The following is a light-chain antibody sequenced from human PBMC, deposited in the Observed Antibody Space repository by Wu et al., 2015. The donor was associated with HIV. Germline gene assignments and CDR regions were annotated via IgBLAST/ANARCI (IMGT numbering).Light chain of an antibody. CDR3: QQYSSSPYT. CDR1: QSVSSNY. J-gene: IGKJ2*01. CDR2: GAS. V-gene: IGKV3-20*01. Sequence: EIVLTQSPGTLSLSPGERATLSCRASQSVSSNYLAWYQQKFGQAPRLLIYGASSRANGIPDRFSGSGSGTDFTLTINKLEPEDCAVFYCQQYSSSPYTFGQGTKLEIK.